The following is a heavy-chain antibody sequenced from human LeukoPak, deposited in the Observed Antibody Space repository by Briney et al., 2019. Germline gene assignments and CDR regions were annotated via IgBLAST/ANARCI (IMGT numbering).Heavy chain of an antibody. J-gene: IGHJ4*02. V-gene: IGHV1-46*01. CDR3: ARDVGDGYSDY. Sequence: ASVKVSCKASGYTFTSYYMHWVRQAPGQGLEWMGIINPSGGSTSYAQKFQGRVTMTRDMSTSTVYMELSSLRSEDTAVYYCARDVGDGYSDYWGQGTLVTVSS. D-gene: IGHD5-24*01. CDR2: INPSGGST. CDR1: GYTFTSYY.